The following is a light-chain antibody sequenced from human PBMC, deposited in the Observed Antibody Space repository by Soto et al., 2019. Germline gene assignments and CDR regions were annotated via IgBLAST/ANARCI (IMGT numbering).Light chain of an antibody. CDR3: TSYTSSNTLV. CDR2: DVS. J-gene: IGLJ2*01. CDR1: SSDVGGYNY. Sequence: QSALTQPVSVSGSPGQSIAISCTGTSSDVGGYNYVSWYQHHPGRAPQLMIYDVSDRPSGVSNRFSGSKSGNTASLTISGLQAEDEADYYCTSYTSSNTLVFGGGTKVTVL. V-gene: IGLV2-14*03.